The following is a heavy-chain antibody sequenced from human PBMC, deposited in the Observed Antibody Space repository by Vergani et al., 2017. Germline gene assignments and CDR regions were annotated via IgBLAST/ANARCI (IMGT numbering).Heavy chain of an antibody. CDR1: GYTFTGYY. Sequence: QVQLVQSGAEVKKPGASVKVSCKASGYTFTGYYMHWVRQAPGQGLEWMGWINPNSGGTNYAQKFQGRVTMTRDTSISTAYMELSRLRSEDTAVYYCARAKTGGKKLERPWFDPWGQGTLVTVSS. CDR2: INPNSGGT. J-gene: IGHJ5*02. D-gene: IGHD1-1*01. V-gene: IGHV1-2*02. CDR3: ARAKTGGKKLERPWFDP.